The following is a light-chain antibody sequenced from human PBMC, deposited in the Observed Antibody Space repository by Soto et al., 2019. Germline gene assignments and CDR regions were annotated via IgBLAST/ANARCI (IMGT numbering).Light chain of an antibody. V-gene: IGLV2-23*02. CDR3: CSYATSYTYV. CDR1: NSDVGSYNF. CDR2: AVN. J-gene: IGLJ1*01. Sequence: QSALTQPASVSGSPGQSITISCTGTNSDVGSYNFVSWYQQDPGKAPKLMLYAVNKRPSGVSNRFSGSKSGDTASLTISGLQAEDEADYYCCSYATSYTYVFGSGTKVTVL.